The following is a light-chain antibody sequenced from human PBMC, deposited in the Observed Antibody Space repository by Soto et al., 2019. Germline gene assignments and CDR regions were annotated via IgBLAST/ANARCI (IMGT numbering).Light chain of an antibody. CDR2: EVS. CDR1: SSDVGGYDF. CDR3: SSYTTSGTLV. V-gene: IGLV2-14*01. J-gene: IGLJ1*01. Sequence: QPASLSGSPGQSITISCTGTSSDVGGYDFVSWYQQHPGKAPKLLIYEVSNRPSGISNRFSGSKSGNTASLTVSGLQAEDEADYYCSSYTTSGTLVFGTGTKLTVL.